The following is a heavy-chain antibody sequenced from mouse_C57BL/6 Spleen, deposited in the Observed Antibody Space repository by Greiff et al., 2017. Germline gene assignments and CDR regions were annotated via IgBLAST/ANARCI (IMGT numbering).Heavy chain of an antibody. Sequence: EVQLQQSGAELVRPGASVKLSCTASGFNIKDYYMHWVKQRPEQGLEWIGMIDPEDGDTDYAPKFQGKATMTADTSSNTAYMQLSSLTSEDTAFYYWTTSSAQASLAYWGQGTTLTVSS. J-gene: IGHJ2*01. D-gene: IGHD3-2*02. CDR1: GFNIKDYY. CDR3: TTSSAQASLAY. V-gene: IGHV14-1*01. CDR2: IDPEDGDT.